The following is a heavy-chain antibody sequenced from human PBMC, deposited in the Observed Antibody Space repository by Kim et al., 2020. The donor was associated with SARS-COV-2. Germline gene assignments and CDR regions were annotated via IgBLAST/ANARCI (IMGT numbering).Heavy chain of an antibody. Sequence: ASVKVSCKVSGYTLTELSMHWVRQAPGKGLEWMGGFDPEDGETIYAQKFQGRVTMTEDTSTDTAYMELSSLRSEDTAVYYCATSSGWYGEYYFDYWGQGTLVTVSS. CDR2: FDPEDGET. J-gene: IGHJ4*02. CDR3: ATSSGWYGEYYFDY. D-gene: IGHD6-19*01. V-gene: IGHV1-24*01. CDR1: GYTLTELS.